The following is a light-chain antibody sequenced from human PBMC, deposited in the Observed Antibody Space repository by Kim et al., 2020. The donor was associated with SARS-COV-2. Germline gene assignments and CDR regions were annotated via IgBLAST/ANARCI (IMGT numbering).Light chain of an antibody. Sequence: SVSPGARATVSCRASESVSDNLAWYHQKPGQSPSLLIYGVSTRAAGVPARFSGSGSGTEFTLSISSLQFEDFGVYYCQQYSYWPRSFGQGTKLEI. J-gene: IGKJ2*03. CDR1: ESVSDN. CDR3: QQYSYWPRS. V-gene: IGKV3-15*01. CDR2: GVS.